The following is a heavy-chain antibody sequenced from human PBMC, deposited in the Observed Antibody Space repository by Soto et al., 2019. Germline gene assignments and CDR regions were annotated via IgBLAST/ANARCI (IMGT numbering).Heavy chain of an antibody. CDR1: GDSVSSNSAA. Sequence: PSQTLSLTCAISGDSVSSNSAAWNWIRQSPSRGLEWLGRTYYGSKWYNDYAVSVRSRITINPDTSKDQFSLQLHSVTPEDTAVYYCARDRSPGSSSWYDYWGQGTLVTVSS. J-gene: IGHJ4*02. CDR3: ARDRSPGSSSWYDY. V-gene: IGHV6-1*01. CDR2: TYYGSKWYN. D-gene: IGHD6-13*01.